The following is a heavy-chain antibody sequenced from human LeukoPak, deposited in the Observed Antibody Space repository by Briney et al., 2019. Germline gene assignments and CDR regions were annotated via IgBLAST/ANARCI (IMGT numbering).Heavy chain of an antibody. V-gene: IGHV4-30-2*01. Sequence: SETLSLTCTVSGGSISSSSYYWGWIRQPPGKGLEWIGYIYHSGSTYYNPSLKSRVTISVDRSKNQFSLKLSSVTAADTAVYYCATDSYGIDYWGQGTLVTVSS. CDR1: GGSISSSSYY. D-gene: IGHD5-18*01. CDR3: ATDSYGIDY. J-gene: IGHJ4*02. CDR2: IYHSGST.